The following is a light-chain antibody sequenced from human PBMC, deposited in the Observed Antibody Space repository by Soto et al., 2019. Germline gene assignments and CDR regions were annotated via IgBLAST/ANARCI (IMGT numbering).Light chain of an antibody. CDR3: SSYTSSSTLEV. CDR1: SSDVGGYNC. Sequence: QSVLTQPASVSGSPGQSITISCTGTSSDVGGYNCVSWYQQHPGKAPKLMIYDVSNRPSGVSNRSSGSKSGNTASLTISGLQAEDEADYYCSSYTSSSTLEVFGTGTKVTVL. J-gene: IGLJ1*01. V-gene: IGLV2-14*01. CDR2: DVS.